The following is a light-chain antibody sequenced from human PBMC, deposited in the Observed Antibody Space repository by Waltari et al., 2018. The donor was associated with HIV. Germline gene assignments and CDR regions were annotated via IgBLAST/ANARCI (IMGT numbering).Light chain of an antibody. CDR1: RSNIGRNT. CDR2: SNS. Sequence: QSVLSQPPSASGTPGQRVTIPCSGSRSNIGRNTVTWYQQPQGPAPKLLIYSNSQRPSGLPDRFSGSKSGTSASLAISGLQSEDEAEYYCAAWDDSLTGSHVIFGGGTKLTVL. J-gene: IGLJ2*01. V-gene: IGLV1-44*01. CDR3: AAWDDSLTGSHVI.